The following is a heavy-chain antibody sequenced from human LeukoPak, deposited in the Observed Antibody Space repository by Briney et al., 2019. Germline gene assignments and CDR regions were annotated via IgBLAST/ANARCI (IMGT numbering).Heavy chain of an antibody. J-gene: IGHJ4*02. D-gene: IGHD3-3*01. CDR2: IYTSGST. CDR1: GGSISSYY. CDR3: VRGVYDFWSGHQYSN. Sequence: PSETLSLTCTVSGGSISSYYWSWIRQPAGKGLEWIGRIYTSGSTNYNPSLKSRVTMSVDTSKNQFSLKLSSVTAADTAVYYCVRGVYDFWSGHQYSNWGQGTLVTVSS. V-gene: IGHV4-4*07.